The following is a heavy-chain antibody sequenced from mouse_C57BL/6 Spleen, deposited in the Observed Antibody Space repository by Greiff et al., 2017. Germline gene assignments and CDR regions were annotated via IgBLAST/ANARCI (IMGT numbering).Heavy chain of an antibody. CDR1: GYTFTSYW. CDR3: ASIVTTRDYWYFDV. J-gene: IGHJ1*03. D-gene: IGHD2-5*01. Sequence: VQLQQSGAELVKPGASVKMSCKASGYTFTSYWITWVKQRPGQGLEWIGDIYPGSGSTNYNEKFKSKATLTVDTSSSTAYMQLSSLTSEDSAVYYCASIVTTRDYWYFDVWGTGTTVTVSS. CDR2: IYPGSGST. V-gene: IGHV1-55*01.